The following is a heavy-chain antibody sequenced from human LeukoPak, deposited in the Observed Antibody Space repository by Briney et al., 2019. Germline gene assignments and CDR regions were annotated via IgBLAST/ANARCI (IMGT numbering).Heavy chain of an antibody. D-gene: IGHD3-16*01. CDR2: IWYDGSNK. CDR1: GFTFTTYG. V-gene: IGHV3-33*01. J-gene: IGHJ4*02. CDR3: ARNGGGLDY. Sequence: GGSLRLSCATSGFTFTTYGMHWVRQAPGKGLDWVAVIWYDGSNKYYADSVQGRFTVSRDNSKKSVYLQMNSLRVEDTAVYYCARNGGGLDYWGQGTLVTVSS.